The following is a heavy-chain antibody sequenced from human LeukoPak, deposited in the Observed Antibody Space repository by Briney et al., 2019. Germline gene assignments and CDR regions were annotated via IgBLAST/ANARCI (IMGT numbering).Heavy chain of an antibody. CDR2: ISAYNGNT. D-gene: IGHD2-2*01. Sequence: GASVKVSCKASGYTFTSYGISWVRQAPGQGLEWMGWISAYNGNTNYAQKLQGRVTMTTDTSTSTAYMELRSLRSDDTAVYYCARDCTSCSYYYYYGMDVWGQGTTVTVSS. CDR1: GYTFTSYG. V-gene: IGHV1-18*01. CDR3: ARDCTSCSYYYYYGMDV. J-gene: IGHJ6*02.